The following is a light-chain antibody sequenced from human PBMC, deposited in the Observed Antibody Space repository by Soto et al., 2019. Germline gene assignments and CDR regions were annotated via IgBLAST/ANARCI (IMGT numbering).Light chain of an antibody. V-gene: IGKV1-27*01. J-gene: IGKJ2*01. CDR2: AAS. Sequence: DIQMTQSPSSLSASVGDRVTITCRASQDINQFLAWCQQKPGKVPKLLIYAASTLQSGVTSRFSGSGSGTDFTLTISSLEPEDVATYYCQKYSNNPPGYTFGQGTKLDIK. CDR3: QKYSNNPPGYT. CDR1: QDINQF.